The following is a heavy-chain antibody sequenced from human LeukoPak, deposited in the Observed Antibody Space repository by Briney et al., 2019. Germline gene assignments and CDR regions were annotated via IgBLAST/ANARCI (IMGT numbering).Heavy chain of an antibody. V-gene: IGHV4-38-2*02. CDR2: IHHDGIT. CDR1: GYSISSGYF. J-gene: IGHJ5*02. CDR3: ARVHYYDASDYSTSNWFDP. D-gene: IGHD3-22*01. Sequence: SETLSLTCSISGYSISSGYFWGWIRQPPGKGLEWIGNIHHDGITYYNPSLKSRVTISLDPSKDQFSLKLTSVAAADTALYHCARVHYYDASDYSTSNWFDPWGQGTLVTVSS.